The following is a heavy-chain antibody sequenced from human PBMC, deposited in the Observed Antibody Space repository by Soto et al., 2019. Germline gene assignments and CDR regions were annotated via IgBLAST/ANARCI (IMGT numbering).Heavy chain of an antibody. CDR2: IIPIFGTA. CDR3: ARGWGYDSNDYYYAY. J-gene: IGHJ4*02. D-gene: IGHD3-22*01. V-gene: IGHV1-69*01. Sequence: QVQLVQSGAEVRKPGSSVKVSCKASGGTFSRHAISWVRQAPGQGLEWMGGIIPIFGTANHAQKVQGRVTIIADECTSTVYMELSSLRSEDTAMYYCARGWGYDSNDYYYAYWGQGTLVIVSS. CDR1: GGTFSRHA.